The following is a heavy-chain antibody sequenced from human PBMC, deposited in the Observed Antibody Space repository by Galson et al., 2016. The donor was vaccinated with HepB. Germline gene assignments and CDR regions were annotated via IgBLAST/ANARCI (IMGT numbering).Heavy chain of an antibody. CDR3: ARDHGLDY. Sequence: SLRLSCAASGFTFSSYWMHWVRQAPGKGLVLVSRINTYGSITAYADSVQGRFTISRDNAKNTLYLQMNSLRVEDTAVYYCARDHGLDYWGQGTLVTVSS. V-gene: IGHV3-74*01. CDR1: GFTFSSYW. J-gene: IGHJ4*02. CDR2: INTYGSIT.